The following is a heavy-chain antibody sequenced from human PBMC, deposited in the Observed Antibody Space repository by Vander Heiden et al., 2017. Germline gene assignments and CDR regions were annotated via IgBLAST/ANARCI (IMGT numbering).Heavy chain of an antibody. Sequence: EEQLVESGGGLVKPGESLRLSCEASGFIFSSYTMTWVRQVPGKGLEWVSAITSSSTYIYYRDSVEGRFTISRDNARNSLYLRMSSLRAEDTAVYYCARVRIAARTHGPFDLWGQGTMVTVSS. CDR3: ARVRIAARTHGPFDL. D-gene: IGHD6-6*01. V-gene: IGHV3-21*01. CDR1: GFIFSSYT. CDR2: ITSSSTYI. J-gene: IGHJ3*01.